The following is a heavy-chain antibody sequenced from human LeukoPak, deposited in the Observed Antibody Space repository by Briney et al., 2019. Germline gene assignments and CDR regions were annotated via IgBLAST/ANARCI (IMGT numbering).Heavy chain of an antibody. CDR2: ISSSSSYI. Sequence: GGSLRLSCAASGFTFSSYWMSWVRQAPGKGLEWVSSISSSSSYIYYADSVKGRFTISRDNAKNSLYLQMNSLRAEDTAVYYCARDVGDYAPMGAFDIWGQGIMVTVSS. CDR1: GFTFSSYW. CDR3: ARDVGDYAPMGAFDI. J-gene: IGHJ3*02. V-gene: IGHV3-21*01. D-gene: IGHD4-17*01.